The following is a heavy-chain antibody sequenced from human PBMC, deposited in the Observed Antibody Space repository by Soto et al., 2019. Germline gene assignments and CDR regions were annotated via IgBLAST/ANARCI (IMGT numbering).Heavy chain of an antibody. J-gene: IGHJ1*01. V-gene: IGHV3-23*01. D-gene: IGHD7-27*01. CDR3: AKAEGGTWGTEHFQY. Sequence: EVQLLESGGALVQPGGSLRLSCAASGFTFSSYAMTWVRQAPGKGLEWVSLITGSGGDTYYGDSVKGRFTISRDNSKNTLFLQMNSLRVEDTAVYFCAKAEGGTWGTEHFQYWGPGTLVTVSS. CDR1: GFTFSSYA. CDR2: ITGSGGDT.